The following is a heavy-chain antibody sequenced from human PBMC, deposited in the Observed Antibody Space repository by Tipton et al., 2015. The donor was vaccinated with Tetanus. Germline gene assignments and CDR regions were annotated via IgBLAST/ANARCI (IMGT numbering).Heavy chain of an antibody. V-gene: IGHV4-34*01. CDR1: GYTFSAHT. CDR3: ARSIAAAAVWPYDF. J-gene: IGHJ4*02. CDR2: ISASGST. D-gene: IGHD6-13*01. Sequence: LRLSCKASGYTFSAHTMHWVRQAPGKGLEWVGEISASGSTNYNPSLESRITMSVDTTKKRISLRLASLMAADTAVYFCARSIAAAAVWPYDFWGQGTLVTVTS.